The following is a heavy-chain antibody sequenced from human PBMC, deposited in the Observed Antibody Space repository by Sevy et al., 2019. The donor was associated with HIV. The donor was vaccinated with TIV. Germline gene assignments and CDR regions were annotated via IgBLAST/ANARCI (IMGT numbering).Heavy chain of an antibody. CDR2: IKQDGNEK. Sequence: GESLKISCVASGFNLSPYWMTWVRQAPGKGLEWVANIKQDGNEKYYVDSVKGRFIVSRDNAKNALYLQMYSLRVEDTAVYFCASNTYHYDSNTYYPVYWGQGTRVTVSS. V-gene: IGHV3-7*01. J-gene: IGHJ4*02. CDR3: ASNTYHYDSNTYYPVY. CDR1: GFNLSPYW. D-gene: IGHD3-22*01.